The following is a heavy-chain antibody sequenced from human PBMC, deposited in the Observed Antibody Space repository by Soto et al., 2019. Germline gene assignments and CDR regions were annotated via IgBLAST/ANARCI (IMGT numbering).Heavy chain of an antibody. V-gene: IGHV1-18*01. CDR1: GYTFTSYG. J-gene: IGHJ5*02. CDR2: ISAYNGNT. D-gene: IGHD3-22*01. Sequence: QVQLVQSGAEVKKPGASVKVSCKASGYTFTSYGISWVRQAPGQGLEWMGWISAYNGNTNYAQKLQGRVTMTTDTSTSTAYMELRSLRSDDTAVYYCARDRTGYYYDSSGYYPNWFDPWGQGTLVTVSS. CDR3: ARDRTGYYYDSSGYYPNWFDP.